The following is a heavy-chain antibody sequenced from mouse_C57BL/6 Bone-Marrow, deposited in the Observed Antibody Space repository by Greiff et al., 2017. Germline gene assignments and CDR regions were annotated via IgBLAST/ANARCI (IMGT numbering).Heavy chain of an antibody. CDR3: ARRYGDFDY. CDR1: GFTFSSYT. J-gene: IGHJ2*01. CDR2: ISGGGGNT. D-gene: IGHD1-1*01. V-gene: IGHV5-9*01. Sequence: EVNVVESGGGLVKPGGSLKLSCAASGFTFSSYTMSWVRQTPEKRLEWVATISGGGGNTYYPDSVKGRFTISRDNAKNTLYLQMSSLRSEDTALYYCARRYGDFDYWGQGTTLTVSS.